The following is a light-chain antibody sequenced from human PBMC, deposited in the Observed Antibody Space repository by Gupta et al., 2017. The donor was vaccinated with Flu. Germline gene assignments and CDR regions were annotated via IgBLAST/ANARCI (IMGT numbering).Light chain of an antibody. CDR2: EVY. CDR3: SSYTSAITLV. CDR1: SSDVGRYNY. V-gene: IGLV2-14*01. J-gene: IGLJ2*01. Sequence: SVAISCTGTSSDVGRYNYVAWYQQRPGKAPKLVISEVYRRPAGVSDRFSGSKSGNTASLTISGLQPEDEGDYYCSSYTSAITLVFGGGTKLTVL.